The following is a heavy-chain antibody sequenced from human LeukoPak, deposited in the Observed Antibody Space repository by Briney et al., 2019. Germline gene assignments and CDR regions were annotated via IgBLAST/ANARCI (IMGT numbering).Heavy chain of an antibody. CDR2: INPNSGGT. Sequence: GASVKVSCKASGYTFTDYFIHGVRQAPGQGLEWMGWINPNSGGTNYAQKFQGRVTMTRDTSISTAYMELSRPTSDDTAVYYCAREISRSYYYWGQGTLVTVSS. V-gene: IGHV1-2*02. D-gene: IGHD1-26*01. J-gene: IGHJ4*02. CDR3: AREISRSYYY. CDR1: GYTFTDYF.